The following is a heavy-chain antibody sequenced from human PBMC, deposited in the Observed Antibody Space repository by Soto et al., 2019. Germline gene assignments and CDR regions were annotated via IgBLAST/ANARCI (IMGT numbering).Heavy chain of an antibody. J-gene: IGHJ6*02. V-gene: IGHV3-23*01. Sequence: GGSLRLSCAASGFTFSSHAMNWVRQAPGKGLEWVSSINGGDDTTYYLYADSVKGRFSISRDNSKNTLYLQMNSLRVEDTAVYYCARRDQIAYYYGMDVWGQGTTVTVSS. CDR2: INGGDDTT. D-gene: IGHD2-21*01. CDR1: GFTFSSHA. CDR3: ARRDQIAYYYGMDV.